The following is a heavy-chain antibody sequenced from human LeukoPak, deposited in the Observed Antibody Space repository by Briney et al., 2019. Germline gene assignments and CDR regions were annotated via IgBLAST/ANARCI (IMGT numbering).Heavy chain of an antibody. V-gene: IGHV4-34*01. CDR1: GGSFSGYY. CDR3: ARADRNRIVVVVAARRPFDY. Sequence: SSETLSLTCAVYGGSFSGYYWGWIRQPPGKGLEWIGEINHSGSTNYNPSLKSRVTISVDTSKNQFSLKLSSVTAADTAVYYCARADRNRIVVVVAARRPFDYWGQGTLVTVSS. CDR2: INHSGST. D-gene: IGHD2-15*01. J-gene: IGHJ4*02.